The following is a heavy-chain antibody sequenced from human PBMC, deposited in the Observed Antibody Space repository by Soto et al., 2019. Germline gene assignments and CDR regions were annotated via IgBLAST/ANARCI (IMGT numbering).Heavy chain of an antibody. CDR1: GYTLTELS. D-gene: IGHD3-3*01. CDR2: FDPEDGET. J-gene: IGHJ4*02. CDR3: ATARIHQYAARGYADY. Sequence: SVKVSCKVSGYTLTELSMHWVRQAPGKGLEWMGGFDPEDGETIYAQKFQGRVTMTEDTSTDTAYMELSSLRSEDTTVYYCATARIHQYAARGYADYWGQGTLVTVSS. V-gene: IGHV1-24*01.